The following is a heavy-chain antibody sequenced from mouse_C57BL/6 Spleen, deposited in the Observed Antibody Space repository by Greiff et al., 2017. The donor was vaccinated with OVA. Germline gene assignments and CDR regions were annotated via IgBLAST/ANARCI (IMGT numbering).Heavy chain of an antibody. J-gene: IGHJ4*01. CDR2: IDPSDSYT. CDR1: GYTFTSYW. Sequence: VQLQQPGAELVMPGASVKLSCKASGYTFTSYWMHWVKQRPGQGLEWIGEIDPSDSYTNYNQKFKGKSTLTVDKSSSTAYMQLSSLTSEDSAVYYCARRLRRREYYAMDYWGQGTSVTVSS. CDR3: ARRLRRREYYAMDY. D-gene: IGHD2-4*01. V-gene: IGHV1-69*01.